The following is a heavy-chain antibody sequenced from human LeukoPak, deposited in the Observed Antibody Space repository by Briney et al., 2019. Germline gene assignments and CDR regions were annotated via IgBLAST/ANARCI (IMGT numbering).Heavy chain of an antibody. CDR2: IGGGSAFT. Sequence: GGSLRLSCAASGFIFSNYGMNWVRQAPGGGLEGAEHIGGGSAFTNYTDSVKGRFTISRDDSKVALYLQMNGLRDEDTAVYFCAKDHIVMNGVFDAFDIWGQGTVVTVSS. CDR1: GFIFSNYG. D-gene: IGHD2-8*01. V-gene: IGHV3-23*01. CDR3: AKDHIVMNGVFDAFDI. J-gene: IGHJ3*02.